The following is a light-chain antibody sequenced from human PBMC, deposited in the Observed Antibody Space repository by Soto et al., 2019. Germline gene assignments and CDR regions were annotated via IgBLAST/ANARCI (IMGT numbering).Light chain of an antibody. Sequence: DIQMTQSPPSLSASVGDTVTITCRASQGISTYLDWYQVTPGKAPKVLIYGASTLEDGVPSRFSGSGSGTDFTLSINNLQPEDFATYYCQQHYKLPPWTFGQGTKVE. CDR1: QGISTY. CDR2: GAS. V-gene: IGKV1-39*01. CDR3: QQHYKLPPWT. J-gene: IGKJ1*01.